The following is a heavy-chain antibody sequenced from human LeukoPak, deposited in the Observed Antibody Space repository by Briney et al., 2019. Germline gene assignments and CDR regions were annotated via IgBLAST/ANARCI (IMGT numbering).Heavy chain of an antibody. CDR1: GFTFSSYG. CDR2: IRYDGSNK. J-gene: IGHJ5*02. CDR3: AKKHISMARGPRFDP. V-gene: IGHV3-30*02. D-gene: IGHD3-10*01. Sequence: PGGSLRLSCAASGFTFSSYGMHWVRQAPGKGLEWVAFIRYDGSNKYYADSVKGRFTISRDNSKNTLYLQMNSLRADDTALYYCAKKHISMARGPRFDPWGQGALVTVSS.